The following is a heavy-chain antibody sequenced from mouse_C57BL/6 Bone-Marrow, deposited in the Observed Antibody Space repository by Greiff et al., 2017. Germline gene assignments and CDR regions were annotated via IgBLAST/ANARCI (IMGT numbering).Heavy chain of an antibody. J-gene: IGHJ3*01. CDR2: IYPRSGNT. V-gene: IGHV1-81*01. CDR1: GYTFTSYG. CDR3: AREGYYGNPWFAY. D-gene: IGHD2-1*01. Sequence: QVQLQQSGAELARPGASVKLSCKASGYTFTSYGISWVKQRTGQGLEWIGEIYPRSGNTYYNEKFKGKATLTADKSSSTAYMERRSLTSEDSAVYSCAREGYYGNPWFAYWGQGTLVTVSA.